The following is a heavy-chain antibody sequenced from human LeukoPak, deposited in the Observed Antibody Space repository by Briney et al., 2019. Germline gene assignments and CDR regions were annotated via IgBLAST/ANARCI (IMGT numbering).Heavy chain of an antibody. V-gene: IGHV3-21*01. CDR3: ARDHPMTHRRHDAFDI. J-gene: IGHJ3*02. CDR1: GFTFRDYT. Sequence: TGGSLRLSCVASGFTFRDYTMNWVRQAPGKGLEWVSAISKSSTYIKYADSVKGRFTVSRDNAKNSLFLQMNSLRVEDTAVYYCARDHPMTHRRHDAFDIWGQGTMVTVSS. CDR2: ISKSSTYI.